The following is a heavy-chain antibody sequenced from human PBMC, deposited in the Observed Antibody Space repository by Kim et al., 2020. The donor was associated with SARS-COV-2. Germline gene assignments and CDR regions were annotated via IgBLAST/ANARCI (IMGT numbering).Heavy chain of an antibody. CDR1: GFTFRTYG. J-gene: IGHJ4*02. CDR2: INSGAGSE. D-gene: IGHD4-4*01. Sequence: GGSLRLSCAASGFTFRTYGMSWVRQAPGKGLEWVSYINSGAGSEYYADSVKGRFTISGDSAKNSLHLQMNSLRDEDTAVYYCARGSNRDDFHSFDYWVQG. V-gene: IGHV3-48*02. CDR3: ARGSNRDDFHSFDY.